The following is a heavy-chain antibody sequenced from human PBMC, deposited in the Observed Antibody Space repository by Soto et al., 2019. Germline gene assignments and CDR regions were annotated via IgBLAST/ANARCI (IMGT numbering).Heavy chain of an antibody. V-gene: IGHV1-69*06. Sequence: ASVKVSCKASGGTFGSDAITWVRQAPGQGLEWVGRIIPIFGTTNYAQNLQGRLTISADKSTLTSYMELHSLTSDDTALYYCARDRTDSGYYTNWLDPWGQGTHVTSPQ. CDR1: GGTFGSDA. D-gene: IGHD3-22*01. J-gene: IGHJ5*02. CDR3: ARDRTDSGYYTNWLDP. CDR2: IIPIFGTT.